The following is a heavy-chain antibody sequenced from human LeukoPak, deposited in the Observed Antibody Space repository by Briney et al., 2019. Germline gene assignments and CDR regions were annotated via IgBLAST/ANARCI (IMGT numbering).Heavy chain of an antibody. Sequence: SETLSLTCTVSGSSISSAYYWGWIRQPPGKGPEWIGTIYHTGSTSYNPSLKSRVTISVDTSKNQFSLKLSSVTAADTAVYYCARLHYYDSSGYISYWGQGTLVTVSS. D-gene: IGHD3-22*01. V-gene: IGHV4-38-2*02. J-gene: IGHJ4*02. CDR1: GSSISSAYY. CDR2: IYHTGST. CDR3: ARLHYYDSSGYISY.